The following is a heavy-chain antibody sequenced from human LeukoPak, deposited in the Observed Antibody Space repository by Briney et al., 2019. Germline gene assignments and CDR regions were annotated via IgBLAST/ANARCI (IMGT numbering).Heavy chain of an antibody. CDR2: ISYTGST. CDR3: ASSWFAVAGTETNWFDP. CDR1: GGSISRYY. J-gene: IGHJ5*02. Sequence: SSETLSLTCTVSGGSISRYYWSWIRQPPGKGLEWIGYISYTGSTTYNSSLKSRVTISLDTSQNQFSLKLSSVTAADTAVYYCASSWFAVAGTETNWFDPWGQGTLVTVSS. D-gene: IGHD6-19*01. V-gene: IGHV4-59*08.